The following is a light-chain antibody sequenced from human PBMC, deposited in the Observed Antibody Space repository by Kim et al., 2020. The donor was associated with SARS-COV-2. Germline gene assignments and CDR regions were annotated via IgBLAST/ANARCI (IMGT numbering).Light chain of an antibody. V-gene: IGKV1-6*01. Sequence: AIQMTQSPSSLSASVGDRVTITCRASQVIGNDLGWYQQRQGKAPNLLIYATSTLQGGVPSRFSGSGSGTNFTLTISSLQPEDFATYYCLQYYKYPLTFGQGTRLEIK. CDR2: ATS. J-gene: IGKJ5*01. CDR3: LQYYKYPLT. CDR1: QVIGND.